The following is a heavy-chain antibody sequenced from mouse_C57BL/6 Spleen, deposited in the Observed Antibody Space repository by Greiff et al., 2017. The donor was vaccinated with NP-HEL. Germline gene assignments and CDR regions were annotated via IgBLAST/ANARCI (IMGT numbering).Heavy chain of an antibody. J-gene: IGHJ4*01. V-gene: IGHV5-9*01. CDR2: ISGGGGNT. Sequence: DVKLVESGGGLVKPGGSLKLSCAASGFTFSSYTMSWVRQTPEKRLEWVATISGGGGNTYYPDSVKGRFTISRDNAKNTLDLQMSSLRSEDTALYYCARHRGYDYEYAMDYWGQGTSVTVSS. CDR3: ARHRGYDYEYAMDY. D-gene: IGHD2-4*01. CDR1: GFTFSSYT.